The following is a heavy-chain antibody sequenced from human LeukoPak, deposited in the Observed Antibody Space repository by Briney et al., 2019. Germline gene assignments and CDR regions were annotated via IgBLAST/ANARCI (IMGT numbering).Heavy chain of an antibody. Sequence: SGGSLRLSCAASGFTFSSYGMHWVRQAPGKGLEWVAVIWYDGSNKYYADSVKGRFTISRDNSKNTLYLQMNSLRAEDTAAYYCVKVSVTTVVSSSFDYWGQGTLVTVSS. CDR2: IWYDGSNK. V-gene: IGHV3-33*06. CDR3: VKVSVTTVVSSSFDY. J-gene: IGHJ4*02. CDR1: GFTFSSYG. D-gene: IGHD4-23*01.